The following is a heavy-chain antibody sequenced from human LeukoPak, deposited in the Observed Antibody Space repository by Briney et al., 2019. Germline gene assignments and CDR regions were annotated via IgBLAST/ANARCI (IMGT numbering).Heavy chain of an antibody. J-gene: IGHJ5*02. CDR3: AKGAGGFSYYNWFDP. Sequence: SETLSLTCTVSGGSISSGSYYWSWIRQPAGKGLEWIGRIYTSGSTNCNPSLESRVTISVDTSKNQFSLKLASVTAADTAIYYCAKGAGGFSYYNWFDPWGQGTLVTVSS. V-gene: IGHV4-61*02. CDR1: GGSISSGSYY. D-gene: IGHD5-18*01. CDR2: IYTSGST.